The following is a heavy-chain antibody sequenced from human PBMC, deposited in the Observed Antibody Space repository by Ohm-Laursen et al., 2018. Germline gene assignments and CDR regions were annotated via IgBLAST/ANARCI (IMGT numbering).Heavy chain of an antibody. Sequence: SETLSLTCTVSGGSISSYYWSWIRQHPGKGLEWIGYIYYSGSTYYNPSLKSRVTISIDTSKNQFSLKLSSVTAADTAVYYCARGPYDLWSGYYFDFWGQGTLVTVSS. J-gene: IGHJ4*02. V-gene: IGHV4-59*06. CDR2: IYYSGST. D-gene: IGHD3-3*01. CDR3: ARGPYDLWSGYYFDF. CDR1: GGSISSYY.